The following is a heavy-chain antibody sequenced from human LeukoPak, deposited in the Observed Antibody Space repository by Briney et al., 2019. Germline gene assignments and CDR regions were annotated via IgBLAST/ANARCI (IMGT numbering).Heavy chain of an antibody. CDR2: ISSSGSYI. D-gene: IGHD3-22*01. V-gene: IGHV3-21*01. Sequence: GGSLRLSCAASGFTFSIYSMNWLRQAPGKGLEWVSSISSSGSYIHYADSVKGRFTVSRDNAKNSLYLQMNSLRAEDTAVYYCARVGYYDSSGYDYWGQGTLVTVSS. J-gene: IGHJ4*02. CDR1: GFTFSIYS. CDR3: ARVGYYDSSGYDY.